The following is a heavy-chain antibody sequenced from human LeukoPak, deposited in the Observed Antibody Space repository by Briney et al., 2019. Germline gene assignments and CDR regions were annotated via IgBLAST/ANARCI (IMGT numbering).Heavy chain of an antibody. J-gene: IGHJ3*02. V-gene: IGHV3-53*01. CDR1: GFIVSSNY. CDR2: IYSGGNT. CDR3: ARSRGIPDAFDM. D-gene: IGHD2-21*01. Sequence: GGSLRLSCAASGFIVSSNYMSWVRQAPGKGLEWVSVIYSGGNTYYADSVKGRFTTSRDNSKNTVYLQMNSLRAEDTAVYYCARSRGIPDAFDMWGLGTMVTVSS.